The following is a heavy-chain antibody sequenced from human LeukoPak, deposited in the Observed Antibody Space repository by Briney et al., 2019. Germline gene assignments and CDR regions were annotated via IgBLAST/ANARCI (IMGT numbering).Heavy chain of an antibody. J-gene: IGHJ4*02. CDR1: GFTFSSYG. CDR3: AREILAPGKTHDY. Sequence: GGSLRLSCAASGFTFSSYGMTWVRQAPGKGLEWVSSISGSGDSTYYAGSVKGRFTISRDNAKNTLFLQVNSLRAEDTAVYYCAREILAPGKTHDYWGQGTLVTVSS. V-gene: IGHV3-23*01. CDR2: ISGSGDST.